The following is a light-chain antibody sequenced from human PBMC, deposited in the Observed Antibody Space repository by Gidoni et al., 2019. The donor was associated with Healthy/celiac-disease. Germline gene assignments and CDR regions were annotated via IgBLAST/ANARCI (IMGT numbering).Light chain of an antibody. J-gene: IGLJ3*02. CDR2: DDS. Sequence: SYVLPQPPPVAVAPGPTARINGGGNNMGSKSVHWYQQKPRQAPLLVVYDDSDRPSGIPERFSGSNSGNTATLTISRVEAGDEADYYCQVWYSSSDHWVFGGGTKLTVL. V-gene: IGLV3-21*02. CDR1: NMGSKS. CDR3: QVWYSSSDHWV.